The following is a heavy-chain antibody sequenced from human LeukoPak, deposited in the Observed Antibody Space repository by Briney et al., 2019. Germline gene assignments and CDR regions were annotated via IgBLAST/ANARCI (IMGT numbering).Heavy chain of an antibody. V-gene: IGHV3-30*18. CDR2: ISYDGRNK. CDR1: GFTFSSYG. D-gene: IGHD3-22*01. J-gene: IGHJ3*02. Sequence: GGSLRLSCAASGFTFSSYGMHWVRQAPGKGLEWVAVISYDGRNKYYADSVKGRFTISRDNSKNTLYLQMNSLRAEDTAVYYCAKGADYYDSSGYQNDAFDIWGQGTMVTVSS. CDR3: AKGADYYDSSGYQNDAFDI.